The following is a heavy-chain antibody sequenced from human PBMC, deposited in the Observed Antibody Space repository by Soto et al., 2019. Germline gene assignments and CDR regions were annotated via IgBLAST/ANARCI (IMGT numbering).Heavy chain of an antibody. Sequence: EVQLVESGGGLVQPGGSLRLSCAASGFTFSSYDMHWVRQATGKGLEWVSAIGTAGDTYYPGSVKGRFTISRENAKNSLYLQRTSLRAEDTPVYYCARVGRPGYPFDYGGQGTLVTVSS. D-gene: IGHD2-15*01. CDR2: IGTAGDT. CDR3: ARVGRPGYPFDY. V-gene: IGHV3-13*01. J-gene: IGHJ4*02. CDR1: GFTFSSYD.